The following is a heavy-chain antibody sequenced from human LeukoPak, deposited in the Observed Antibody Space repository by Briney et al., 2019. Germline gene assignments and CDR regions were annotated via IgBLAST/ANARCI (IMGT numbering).Heavy chain of an antibody. CDR2: ISFDGRNR. Sequence: GGSLRLSCAASGFTFSSYAMHWVRQAPGKGLEWVALISFDGRNRYYADSVKGRFTISRDTSKNTLYVQMNSLRAEDTAVYYCVRPRGIAAAGIFGAFDYWGQGILVTVSS. CDR1: GFTFSSYA. J-gene: IGHJ4*02. D-gene: IGHD6-13*01. CDR3: VRPRGIAAAGIFGAFDY. V-gene: IGHV3-30*04.